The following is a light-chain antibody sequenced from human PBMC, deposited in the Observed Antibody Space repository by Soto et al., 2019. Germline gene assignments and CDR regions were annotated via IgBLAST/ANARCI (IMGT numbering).Light chain of an antibody. CDR3: QQRSSLWT. V-gene: IGKV3-11*01. CDR2: DAS. J-gene: IGKJ1*01. Sequence: EVVLTQSPATLSFSPGERATLSCRASQTVSTYLAWYQQKPGQAPRLLIYDASNRATGIPARFSGSGSGTDVTLTISSLEPEDFAVYYCQQRSSLWTCGQGTKVEIK. CDR1: QTVSTY.